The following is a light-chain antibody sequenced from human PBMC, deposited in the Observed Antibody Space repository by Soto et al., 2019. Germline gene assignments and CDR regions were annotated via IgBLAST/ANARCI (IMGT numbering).Light chain of an antibody. CDR2: KAS. CDR3: QQYYTYSWT. CDR1: QTVSDS. Sequence: DIQMTQSPSTLSASVGDRVTITCRASQTVSDSLAWYQQRPGKAPNLLIYKASTLESGVPSRFSGSRSGTEFTLTISSLQPDDFATYYCQQYYTYSWTFGQGTKVEIK. V-gene: IGKV1-5*03. J-gene: IGKJ1*01.